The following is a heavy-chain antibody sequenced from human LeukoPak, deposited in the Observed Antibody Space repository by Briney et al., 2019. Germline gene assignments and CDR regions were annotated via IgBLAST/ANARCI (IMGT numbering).Heavy chain of an antibody. D-gene: IGHD6-13*01. Sequence: PSETLSLTCTVSGVSLSRYYWSWIRQPPGQGLEWSGYIYYSGSTNYNPSLKSRVTISVDTPKNQFSLKLSSVTAADTAVYYCARRYSSSWYDWYFDLWGRGTLVTVSS. J-gene: IGHJ2*01. CDR2: IYYSGST. V-gene: IGHV4-59*08. CDR3: ARRYSSSWYDWYFDL. CDR1: GVSLSRYY.